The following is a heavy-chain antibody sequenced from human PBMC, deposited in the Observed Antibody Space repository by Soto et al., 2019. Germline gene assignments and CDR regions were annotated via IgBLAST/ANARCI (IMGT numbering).Heavy chain of an antibody. Sequence: QVHLVESGGGVVQPGRSLRLSCEASGFNFRTFGMHWVRQAPGKGLKWVAITSYDGITKYYADSVKGRFTISRDNSKDTLHLQMDSLRAEDTAVYYCAKDGIALVRDPLGNWFDSWGQGTLVTVSS. CDR2: TSYDGITK. CDR3: AKDGIALVRDPLGNWFDS. J-gene: IGHJ5*01. D-gene: IGHD3-10*01. V-gene: IGHV3-30*18. CDR1: GFNFRTFG.